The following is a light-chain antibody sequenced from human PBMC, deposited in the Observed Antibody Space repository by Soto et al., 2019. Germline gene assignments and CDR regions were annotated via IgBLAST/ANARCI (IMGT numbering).Light chain of an antibody. CDR1: HSVSRTY. CDR3: HHRGNGIN. CDR2: GAS. J-gene: IGKJ5*01. Sequence: ESVLTQSPGTLSLSPGERATLSCRASHSVSRTYLAWYQQKPGQAPRLLIYGASNRATGIPARFSGSGSGTDFTLTISSLEPEDFAVYYCHHRGNGINFGQGTRLEIK. V-gene: IGKV3-11*01.